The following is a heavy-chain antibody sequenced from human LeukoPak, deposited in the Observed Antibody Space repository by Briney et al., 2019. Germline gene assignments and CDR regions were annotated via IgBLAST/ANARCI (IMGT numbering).Heavy chain of an antibody. V-gene: IGHV4-39*01. CDR3: ARDYDILTGSFDY. CDR2: IYYSGST. CDR1: GGSISSSSYF. D-gene: IGHD3-9*01. J-gene: IGHJ4*02. Sequence: SETLSLTCTVSGGSISSSSYFWGWIRQPPGKGLEWIGSIYYSGSTYYNPSLKSRVTLSVDTSKNQFSLKLSSVTAADTAVYYCARDYDILTGSFDYWGQGTLVTVSS.